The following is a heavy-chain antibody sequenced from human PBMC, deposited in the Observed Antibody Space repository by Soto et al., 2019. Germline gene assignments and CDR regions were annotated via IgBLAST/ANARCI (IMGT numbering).Heavy chain of an antibody. CDR2: INPNSGGT. D-gene: IGHD5-18*01. V-gene: IGHV1-2*04. J-gene: IGHJ5*02. CDR3: ARSIDSYGNWFDP. Sequence: ASVKVSCKASGYTFTGYYMHWVRQAPGQGLEWMGWINPNSGGTNYAQKFQGWVTMTRDTSISTAYMELSRLRSGDTAVYYCARSIDSYGNWFDPWGQGTLVTVSS. CDR1: GYTFTGYY.